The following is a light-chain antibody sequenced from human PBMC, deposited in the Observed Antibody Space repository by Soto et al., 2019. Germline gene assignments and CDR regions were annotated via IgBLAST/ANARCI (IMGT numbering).Light chain of an antibody. Sequence: DIVMTQSPDSLAVSLGERATINCKSSQSVLYSSNNKNYLAWYQQKPGQPPKLLIYWASTRESGVPDRFRCSGSGTDFTLTISSLQAEDVAVYYCQQYYSTPHTFGQGTKLEIK. V-gene: IGKV4-1*01. J-gene: IGKJ2*01. CDR3: QQYYSTPHT. CDR2: WAS. CDR1: QSVLYSSNNKNY.